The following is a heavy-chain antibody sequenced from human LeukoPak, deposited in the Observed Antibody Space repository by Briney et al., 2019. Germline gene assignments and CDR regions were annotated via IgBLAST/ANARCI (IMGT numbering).Heavy chain of an antibody. V-gene: IGHV1-2*04. CDR1: GYTFTGYY. CDR3: ARVYSTYYYYGTDV. J-gene: IGHJ6*02. CDR2: INPNSGGT. Sequence: ASVKVSCKASGYTFTGYYMHWVRQAPGQGLEWMGWINPNSGGTNYAQKFQGWVTMTRDTSISTAYMELSRLRSDDTAVYYCARVYSTYYYYGTDVWGQGTTVTVSS. D-gene: IGHD5-18*01.